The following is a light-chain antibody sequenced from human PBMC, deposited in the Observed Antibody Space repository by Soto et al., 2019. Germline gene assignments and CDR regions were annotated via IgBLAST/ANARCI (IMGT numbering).Light chain of an antibody. CDR3: QQYNNWPRT. Sequence: EMVLTQSQATLSVSPGERATLSCRASQSVSSNLAWYQQKPGQAPRLLIYGASNRATGIPDRFSGSGSGTEFTLTISSLQSEDFAVYYCQQYNNWPRTFGQGTKVDI. V-gene: IGKV3D-15*01. CDR2: GAS. CDR1: QSVSSN. J-gene: IGKJ1*01.